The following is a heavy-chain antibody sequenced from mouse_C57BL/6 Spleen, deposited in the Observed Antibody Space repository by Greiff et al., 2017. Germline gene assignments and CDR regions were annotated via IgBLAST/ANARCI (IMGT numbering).Heavy chain of an antibody. Sequence: VQLQQSGAELVRPGASVKLSCKASGYTFTDYYINWVKQRPGQGLEWIARIYPGSGNTYYNEKFKGKATLTAEKSSSTAYMQLRSLTSEDSAVYFCARRGSSYGYFDVWGTGTTVTVSS. CDR2: IYPGSGNT. CDR3: ARRGSSYGYFDV. J-gene: IGHJ1*03. D-gene: IGHD1-1*01. V-gene: IGHV1-76*01. CDR1: GYTFTDYY.